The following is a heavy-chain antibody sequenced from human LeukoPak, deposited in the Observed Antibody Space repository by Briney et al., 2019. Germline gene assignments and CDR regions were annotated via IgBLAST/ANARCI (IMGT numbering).Heavy chain of an antibody. V-gene: IGHV3-48*01. CDR3: ARGWFGELSGFYYYMDV. CDR1: GFTFSSYS. J-gene: IGHJ6*03. CDR2: ISSNSSTI. D-gene: IGHD3-10*01. Sequence: GGSLRLSCAASGFTFSSYSMNWVRQAPGKGLEWVSYISSNSSTIYYADSVKGRFTISRDNAKNSLYLQMNSLRAEDTAVYYCARGWFGELSGFYYYMDVWGKGTTVTVSS.